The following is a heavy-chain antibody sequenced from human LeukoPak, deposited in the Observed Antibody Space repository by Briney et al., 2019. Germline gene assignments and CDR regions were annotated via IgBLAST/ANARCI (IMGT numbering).Heavy chain of an antibody. J-gene: IGHJ5*02. Sequence: GGSLRLSCAASGFTFSSYAMSWVRQAPGKGLEWVSAISGSGGSTYYADSVKGRFTISRDNSKNTLYLQMNSLRAEDTAVYYCTTGRSGLDSFDPWGQGTLVTVSS. CDR3: TTGRSGLDSFDP. V-gene: IGHV3-23*01. CDR2: ISGSGGST. CDR1: GFTFSSYA. D-gene: IGHD6-19*01.